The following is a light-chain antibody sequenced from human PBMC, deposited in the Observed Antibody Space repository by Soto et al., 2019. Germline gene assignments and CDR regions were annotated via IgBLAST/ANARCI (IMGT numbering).Light chain of an antibody. CDR1: SSDIGAYNY. CDR3: FSFTTDWTHV. J-gene: IGLJ1*01. Sequence: QYALTPPAAVSGSPGQSIAISCTGSSSDIGAYNYVSWFQQYPGKAPKLIISEVSNRPSGVSNRFSGSKSGTAASLTISGLQTEDEADYFCFSFTTDWTHVFGTGTKVTVL. CDR2: EVS. V-gene: IGLV2-14*01.